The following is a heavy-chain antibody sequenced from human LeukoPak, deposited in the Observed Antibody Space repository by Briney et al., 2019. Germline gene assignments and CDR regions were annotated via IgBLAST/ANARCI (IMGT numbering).Heavy chain of an antibody. CDR3: ATIKRGSIYGYFDF. Sequence: SETLSLTCTVSGGSITSHYWSWIRRPPGKGLEWIAYMFDSVNTKDNPSLKSQLTLSADTSNNQFSLRLRSVTAADTAVYYCATIKRGSIYGYFDFWGQGIKVTVYS. CDR2: MFDSVNT. D-gene: IGHD5-18*01. V-gene: IGHV4-59*11. J-gene: IGHJ4*02. CDR1: GGSITSHY.